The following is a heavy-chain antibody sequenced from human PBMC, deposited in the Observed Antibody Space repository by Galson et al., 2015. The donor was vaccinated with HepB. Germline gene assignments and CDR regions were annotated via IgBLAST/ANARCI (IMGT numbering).Heavy chain of an antibody. V-gene: IGHV4-39*01. CDR3: ARPQWLPHANSGQIFDY. CDR2: IYYSGST. Sequence: TLSLTCTVSGGSISSSSYYWGWIRQPPGKGLEWIGSIYYSGSTYYNPSLKSRVTISVDTSKNQFSLKLSSVTAADTAVYYCARPQWLPHANSGQIFDYWGQGTLVTVSS. J-gene: IGHJ4*02. CDR1: GGSISSSSYY. D-gene: IGHD6-19*01.